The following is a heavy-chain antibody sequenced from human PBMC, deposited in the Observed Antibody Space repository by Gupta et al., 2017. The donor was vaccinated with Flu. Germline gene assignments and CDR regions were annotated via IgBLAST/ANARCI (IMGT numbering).Heavy chain of an antibody. J-gene: IGHJ4*02. CDR3: ARSTIMKTWTGFDS. Sequence: MRGSWIRQPPGKALEWLALIAWDDDKFYNTALKTRLTIAKDTSKNQVVLTMTNMDPEDTATFYCARSTIMKTWTGFDSWGQGILVTVSS. CDR2: IAWDDDK. D-gene: IGHD3-9*01. CDR1: MR. V-gene: IGHV2-70*04.